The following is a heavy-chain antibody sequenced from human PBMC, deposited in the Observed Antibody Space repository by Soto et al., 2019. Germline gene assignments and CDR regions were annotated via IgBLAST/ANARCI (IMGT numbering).Heavy chain of an antibody. CDR3: ARAFPPSGYDVDY. Sequence: ASVTVSCKASGGTLSIYTIIWVRQAPGQGLEWMGRIIPILGIANYAQKFQGRVTITADKSTSTAYMELSSLRSEDTAVYYCARAFPPSGYDVDYWGQGTRVTVSS. V-gene: IGHV1-69*02. D-gene: IGHD5-12*01. CDR2: IIPILGIA. J-gene: IGHJ4*02. CDR1: GGTLSIYT.